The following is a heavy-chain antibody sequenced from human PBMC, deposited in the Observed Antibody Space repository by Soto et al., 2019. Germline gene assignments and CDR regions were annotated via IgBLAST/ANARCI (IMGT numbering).Heavy chain of an antibody. CDR3: ARVHYDFWSGYQTLQPMDV. CDR2: IKQDGSEK. V-gene: IGHV3-7*01. Sequence: GGSLRLSCAASGFTFSSYWMSWVRQAPGKGLEWVANIKQDGSEKYYVDSVKGRFTISRDNAKNSLYLQMNSLRAEDTAVYYCARVHYDFWSGYQTLQPMDVWGKGTTVTVSS. CDR1: GFTFSSYW. D-gene: IGHD3-3*01. J-gene: IGHJ6*03.